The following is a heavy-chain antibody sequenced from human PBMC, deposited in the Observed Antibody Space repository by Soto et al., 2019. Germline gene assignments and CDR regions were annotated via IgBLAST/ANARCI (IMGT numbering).Heavy chain of an antibody. Sequence: GGSLRLSCAGTGFTFSSDLMYWVRQAPGKGLVWVSRINSDGGSTSYADSVKGRFTISRDNAKNTLYLQMNSLRGEDTAVYYCARGQHGAWLFDSWGQGTLVTVSS. CDR2: INSDGGST. CDR1: GFTFSSDL. D-gene: IGHD5-12*01. V-gene: IGHV3-74*01. J-gene: IGHJ4*02. CDR3: ARGQHGAWLFDS.